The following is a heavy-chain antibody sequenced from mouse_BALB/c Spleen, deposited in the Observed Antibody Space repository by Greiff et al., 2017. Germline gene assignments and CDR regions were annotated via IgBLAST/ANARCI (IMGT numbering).Heavy chain of an antibody. V-gene: IGHV2-5-1*01. Sequence: VQLQESGPSLVQPSQSLSITCTVSGFSLTSYGVHWVRQSPGKGLEWLGVIWRGGSTDYNAAFMSRLSITKDNSKSQVFFKMNSLQADDTAIYYCAKNSGGSSYGFAYRGQGTLVTVSA. CDR1: GFSLTSYG. J-gene: IGHJ3*01. D-gene: IGHD1-1*01. CDR3: AKNSGGSSYGFAY. CDR2: IWRGGST.